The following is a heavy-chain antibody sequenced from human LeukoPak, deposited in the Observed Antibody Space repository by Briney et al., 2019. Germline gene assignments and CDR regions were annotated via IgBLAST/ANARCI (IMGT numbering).Heavy chain of an antibody. J-gene: IGHJ4*02. Sequence: GGSLRLSCAASGFTFSSYEMNWVGQAPGKGLEWVSYISSSGNSIYYADSVKGRFTISRDNAKNSLYLQMNSLRAEDTAVYYCARDDYYDSSGYYGFDYWGQGTLVTVSS. V-gene: IGHV3-48*03. CDR2: ISSSGNSI. CDR1: GFTFSSYE. D-gene: IGHD3-22*01. CDR3: ARDDYYDSSGYYGFDY.